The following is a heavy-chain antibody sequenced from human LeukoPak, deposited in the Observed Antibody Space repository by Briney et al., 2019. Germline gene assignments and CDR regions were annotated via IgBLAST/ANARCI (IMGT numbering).Heavy chain of an antibody. J-gene: IGHJ4*02. CDR2: ISSSSSYI. CDR3: ARGSRDDYSNPPFDH. Sequence: GGPLRLSCAASGFTFSSYSMNWVRQAPGKGLEWVSSISSSSSYIYYADSVKGRFTISRDNAKNSLYLQMNSLRAEDTAVYYCARGSRDDYSNPPFDHWGRGTLVTVSS. V-gene: IGHV3-21*01. CDR1: GFTFSSYS. D-gene: IGHD4-11*01.